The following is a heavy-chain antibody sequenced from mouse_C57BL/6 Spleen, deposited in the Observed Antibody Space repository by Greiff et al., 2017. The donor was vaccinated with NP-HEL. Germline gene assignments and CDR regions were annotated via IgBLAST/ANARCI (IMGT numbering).Heavy chain of an antibody. Sequence: QVQLQQSGAELVRPGASVTLSCKASGYTFTDYEMHWVKQTPVHGLEWIGAIDPETGGTAYNQKFKGKAILTADKSSSTAYMELRSLTSEDSAVYYCTRGSGTPFAYWGQGTLVTVSA. J-gene: IGHJ3*01. CDR1: GYTFTDYE. CDR3: TRGSGTPFAY. V-gene: IGHV1-15*01. D-gene: IGHD4-1*01. CDR2: IDPETGGT.